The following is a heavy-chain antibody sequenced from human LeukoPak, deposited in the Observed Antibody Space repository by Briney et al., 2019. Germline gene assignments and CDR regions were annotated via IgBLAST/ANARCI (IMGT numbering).Heavy chain of an antibody. D-gene: IGHD6-19*01. J-gene: IGHJ6*02. CDR3: ARDLVPYWAVAGTWEHYYYYYGMDV. V-gene: IGHV3-33*01. Sequence: GRSLRRSCSASGFTFSTYGMLWLAQGPGKGRVGWAFIWYDGSNKYYAATVKARFNISRDNSKTTLLLQMNSLRAEDTAVYYCARDLVPYWAVAGTWEHYYYYYGMDVWGQGTTVTVSS. CDR1: GFTFSTYG. CDR2: IWYDGSNK.